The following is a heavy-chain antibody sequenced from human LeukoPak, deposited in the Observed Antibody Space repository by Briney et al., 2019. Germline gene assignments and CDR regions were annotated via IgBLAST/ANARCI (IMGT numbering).Heavy chain of an antibody. CDR3: ARHRAYSSSSPFDY. CDR2: INTDGSIT. D-gene: IGHD6-6*01. CDR1: GFTFNNYW. J-gene: IGHJ4*02. V-gene: IGHV3-74*03. Sequence: PGGSLRLSCAASGFTFNNYWMHWVRQAPGKGLVWVSRINTDGSITTYADSVEGRFSGSRDNAKNTLYLQMNSLRVEDTGVYYCARHRAYSSSSPFDYWGQGTLVTVSS.